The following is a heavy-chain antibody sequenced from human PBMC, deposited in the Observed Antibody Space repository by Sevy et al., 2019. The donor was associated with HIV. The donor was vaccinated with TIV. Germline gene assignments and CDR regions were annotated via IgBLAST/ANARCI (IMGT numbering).Heavy chain of an antibody. D-gene: IGHD6-13*01. Sequence: SETLSLTCTVSGGSVSSGSYYWSWIRQPPGKGLEWIGYIYYSGSTNYNPSLKRRVTISVDTSKNQFSLKLSSVTAADTAVYYCARDRRSIAAANLGMDVWGQGTTVTDSS. J-gene: IGHJ6*02. V-gene: IGHV4-61*01. CDR1: GGSVSSGSYY. CDR2: IYYSGST. CDR3: ARDRRSIAAANLGMDV.